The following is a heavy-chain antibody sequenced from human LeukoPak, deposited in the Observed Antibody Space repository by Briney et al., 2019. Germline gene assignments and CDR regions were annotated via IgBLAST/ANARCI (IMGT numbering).Heavy chain of an antibody. D-gene: IGHD5-18*01. CDR2: IYYSGST. CDR1: GGSISSGGYY. J-gene: IGHJ4*02. CDR3: ARAPRGGYSYGIDY. V-gene: IGHV4-31*03. Sequence: PSETLSLTCTVSGGSISSGGYYWSWIRQHPGKGLEWIGYIYYSGSTYYNPSLKSRVTISVDTSKNQFSLKLSSVTAADTAVYYCARAPRGGYSYGIDYWGQGTLVTVSS.